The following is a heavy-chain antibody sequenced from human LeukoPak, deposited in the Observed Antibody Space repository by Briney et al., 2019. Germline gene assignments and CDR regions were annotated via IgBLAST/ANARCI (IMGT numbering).Heavy chain of an antibody. CDR3: ARSGQWELPDY. V-gene: IGHV4-59*01. J-gene: IGHJ4*02. D-gene: IGHD1-26*01. CDR1: GVSISSYY. Sequence: WETLSLTCTVSGVSISSYYWSWIRQPPGKGLEWIGYIYYTGSTNYNPSLKSRVTISIDTSKNQFSLKLSSVTAADTAVYYCARSGQWELPDYWGQGTLVTVSS. CDR2: IYYTGST.